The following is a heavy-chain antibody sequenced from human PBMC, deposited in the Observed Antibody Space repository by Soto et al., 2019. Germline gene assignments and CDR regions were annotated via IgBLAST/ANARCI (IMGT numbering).Heavy chain of an antibody. D-gene: IGHD3-10*01. CDR2: ISSSSSTI. CDR3: ARDSMVRGVITPDDWYFDL. V-gene: IGHV3-48*01. CDR1: GFTFSSYS. Sequence: EVQLVESGGGLVQPGGSLRLSCAASGFTFSSYSMNWVRQAPGKGLEWVSYISSSSSTIYYADSVKGRFTISRDNAKNSLYLQMNSLRAEDTAVYYCARDSMVRGVITPDDWYFDLWGRGTLVTVSS. J-gene: IGHJ2*01.